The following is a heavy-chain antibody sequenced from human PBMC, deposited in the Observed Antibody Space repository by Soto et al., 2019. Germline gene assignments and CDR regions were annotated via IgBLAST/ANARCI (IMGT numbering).Heavy chain of an antibody. J-gene: IGHJ4*02. CDR3: VCFECGRTAVVTAMEANGY. V-gene: IGHV3-74*01. D-gene: IGHD2-21*02. CDR2: VNSDESVI. Sequence: SGGSLRLSCAASGFTLSSYWMHWVRQSPGKGLVWVSRVNSDESVISYADSVKGRFTISRDDAKNTLYLQMSSLRVEDTALYYCVCFECGRTAVVTAMEANGYWGQGTLVTVSS. CDR1: GFTLSSYW.